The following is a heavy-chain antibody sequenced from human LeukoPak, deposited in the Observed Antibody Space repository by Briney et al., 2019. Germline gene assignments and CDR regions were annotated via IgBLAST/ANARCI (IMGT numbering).Heavy chain of an antibody. CDR1: AESFSGYY. CDR2: INHSGTT. V-gene: IGHV4-34*01. J-gene: IGHJ2*01. Sequence: PSETLSLTCAVYAESFSGYYWSWIRQPPGKGLEWIGEINHSGTTNYNPSLKSRVTISVDTSENQFSLKLSSVTAADTPVYYCARGRISVIVPPYWYFDLWGRGTLVTVSS. D-gene: IGHD3-22*01. CDR3: ARGRISVIVPPYWYFDL.